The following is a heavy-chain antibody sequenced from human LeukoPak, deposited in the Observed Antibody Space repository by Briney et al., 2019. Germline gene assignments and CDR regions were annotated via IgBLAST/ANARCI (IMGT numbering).Heavy chain of an antibody. CDR2: ISRSSGSP. J-gene: IGHJ4*02. V-gene: IGHV3-23*01. D-gene: IGHD2-8*01. CDR1: GFTLSSYA. CDR3: EKERAIYCTNGVCPLDY. Sequence: GRSLRLSCAASGFTLSSYAMSWVRQAPGTGLGWVSAISRSSGSPYYANSVKGRFTISRDNSKNTLYLQMNSLRAEDTAVYYCEKERAIYCTNGVCPLDYWGQGTLVT.